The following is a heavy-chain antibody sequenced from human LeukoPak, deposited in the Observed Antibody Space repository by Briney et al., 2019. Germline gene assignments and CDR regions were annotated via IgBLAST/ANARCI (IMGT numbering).Heavy chain of an antibody. D-gene: IGHD2-15*01. CDR2: IYHSGST. V-gene: IGHV4-38-2*02. CDR1: GYSISSGYY. J-gene: IGHJ4*02. Sequence: SETLSLTCTVSGYSISSGYYWGWIRQPPGKGLEWIGSIYHSGSTYYNPSLKSRVTISVDTSKNQFSLKLSSVTAADTAVYYCARDRAEGEVVVAAAFDYWGQGTLVTVSS. CDR3: ARDRAEGEVVVAAAFDY.